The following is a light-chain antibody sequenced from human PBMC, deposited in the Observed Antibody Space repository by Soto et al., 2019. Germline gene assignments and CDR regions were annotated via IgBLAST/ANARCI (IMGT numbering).Light chain of an antibody. CDR2: GVS. CDR1: QSVSGSD. CDR3: QQRNNWPRST. J-gene: IGKJ5*01. V-gene: IGKV3D-20*02. Sequence: EVVLTQSPGTLSLSPGERATLSCRASQSVSGSDLAWYQQKPGQAPRLLISGVSNRATGTPDRFSGSGSGTDFTLTISSLEPEDFAVYYCQQRNNWPRSTFGQGTRLEIK.